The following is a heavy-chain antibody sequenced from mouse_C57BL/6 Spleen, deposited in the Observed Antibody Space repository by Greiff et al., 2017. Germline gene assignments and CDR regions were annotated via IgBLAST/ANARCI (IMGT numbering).Heavy chain of an antibody. CDR1: GYAFPNYL. J-gene: IGHJ2*01. CDR2: INPGSGGT. V-gene: IGHV1-54*01. D-gene: IGHD4-1*02. CDR3: ARSTGTGDYVDY. Sequence: VQLQQSGAELVRPGTSVKVSCKASGYAFPNYLIEWVKQRPGQGLEWIGVINPGSGGTNYNQKFKGKATLTADKSSSTAYMQLSSLTAEDSAVDCCARSTGTGDYVDYGGQGTTRTVSS.